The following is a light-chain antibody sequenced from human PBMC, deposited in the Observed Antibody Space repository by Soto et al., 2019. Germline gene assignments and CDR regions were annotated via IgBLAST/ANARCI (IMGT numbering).Light chain of an antibody. CDR3: CSYAGSSVG. V-gene: IGLV2-11*01. Sequence: QSALTQPRAVSGSPGQSVTISCTGTSSDVGGYNFVSWYQQHPGKAPKFMIYDVSKRPSGVPDRFSGSRSGNPASLTISGLQAEDEADYYCCSYAGSSVGFGGGTKVTAL. CDR2: DVS. CDR1: SSDVGGYNF. J-gene: IGLJ2*01.